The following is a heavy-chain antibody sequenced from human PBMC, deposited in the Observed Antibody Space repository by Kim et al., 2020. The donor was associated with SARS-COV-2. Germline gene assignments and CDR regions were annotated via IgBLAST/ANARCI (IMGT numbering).Heavy chain of an antibody. J-gene: IGHJ5*02. V-gene: IGHV7-4-1*02. CDR3: ARMPIRGRPILNWFDP. Sequence: ASVKVSCKASGYTFTSYAMNWVRQAPGQGLEWMGWINTNTGNPTYAQGFTGRFVFSLDTSVSTAYLQISSLKAEDTAVYYCARMPIRGRPILNWFDPWGQGTLVTVSS. CDR2: INTNTGNP. D-gene: IGHD2-2*01. CDR1: GYTFTSYA.